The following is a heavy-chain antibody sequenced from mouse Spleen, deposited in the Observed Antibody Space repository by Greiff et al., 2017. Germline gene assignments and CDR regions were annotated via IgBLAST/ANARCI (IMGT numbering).Heavy chain of an antibody. CDR1: GYAFTNYL. CDR2: INPGSGGT. Sequence: VQLQQSGAELVRPGTSVKVSCKASGYAFTNYLIEWVKQRPGQGLEWIGVINPGSGGTNYNEKFKGKATLTAGKSSSTAYMQLSSLTSEDSAVYFCARELGMDYWGQGTTLTVSS. J-gene: IGHJ2*01. CDR3: ARELGMDY. V-gene: IGHV1-54*01. D-gene: IGHD4-1*01.